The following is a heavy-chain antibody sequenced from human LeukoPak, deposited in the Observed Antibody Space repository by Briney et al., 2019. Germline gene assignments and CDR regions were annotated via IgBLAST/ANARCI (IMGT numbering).Heavy chain of an antibody. J-gene: IGHJ4*02. CDR2: IHYSGTT. CDR3: ARGPTYQPIDS. CDR1: GGSISSGNYY. V-gene: IGHV4-39*02. Sequence: SETLSLTCTVSGGSISSGNYYWGWLRQPPGKGLDWIASIHYSGTTYYNPSLKSRVTISVDTSKNHFSLKLSSVTAADTAVYYCARGPTYQPIDSWGQGTLVTVSS. D-gene: IGHD2-2*01.